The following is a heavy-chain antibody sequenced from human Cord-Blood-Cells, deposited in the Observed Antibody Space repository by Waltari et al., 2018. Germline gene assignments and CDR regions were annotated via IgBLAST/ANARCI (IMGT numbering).Heavy chain of an antibody. CDR2: IIPILGIA. CDR3: ARSTVDDFWSGYCDY. V-gene: IGHV1-69*09. J-gene: IGHJ4*02. Sequence: QVQLVQSGAEVKKPGSSVKVSCKASGGTFSSYALSWVRQAPGQGLEWMGKIIPILGIANYAQKFQGRVTITADKSTSTAYMELSSLRSEDTAVYYCARSTVDDFWSGYCDYWGQGTLVTVSS. D-gene: IGHD3-3*01. CDR1: GGTFSSYA.